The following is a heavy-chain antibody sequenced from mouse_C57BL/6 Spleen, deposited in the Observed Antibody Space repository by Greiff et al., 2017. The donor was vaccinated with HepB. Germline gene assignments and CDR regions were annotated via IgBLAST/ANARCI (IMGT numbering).Heavy chain of an antibody. J-gene: IGHJ1*03. CDR2: ISDGGSYT. V-gene: IGHV5-4*01. CDR1: GFTFSSYA. D-gene: IGHD1-1*01. CDR3: ARDGYYYGSSYWYFDV. Sequence: VQLKESGGGLVKPGGSLKLSCAASGFTFSSYAMSWVRQTPEKRLEWVATISDGGSYTYYPDNVKGRFTISRDNAKNNLYLQMSHLKSEDTAMYYCARDGYYYGSSYWYFDVWGTGTTVTVSS.